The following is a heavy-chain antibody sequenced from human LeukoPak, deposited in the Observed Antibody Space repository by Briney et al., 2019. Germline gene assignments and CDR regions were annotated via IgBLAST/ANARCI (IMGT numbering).Heavy chain of an antibody. J-gene: IGHJ4*02. Sequence: ASVKVSCKASRYTFIGHYMHWVRQAPGQGLEWMGGIIPIFGTANYAQKFQGRVTITADESTSTAYMELSSLRFEDTAVYYCAREGVGATKRGAFDYWGQGTLVTVSS. CDR3: AREGVGATKRGAFDY. V-gene: IGHV1-69*13. CDR1: RYTFIGHY. CDR2: IIPIFGTA. D-gene: IGHD1-26*01.